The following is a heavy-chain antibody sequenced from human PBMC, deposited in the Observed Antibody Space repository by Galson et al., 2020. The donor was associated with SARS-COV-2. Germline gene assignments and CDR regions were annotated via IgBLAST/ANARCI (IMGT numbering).Heavy chain of an antibody. CDR1: GFFFSNYG. CDR2: ISFDGFNK. J-gene: IGHJ4*02. D-gene: IGHD3-10*01. V-gene: IGHV3-30*03. CDR3: ARAGSGSYYLIDY. Sequence: GESLKISCAASGFFFSNYGMHWVRQSPGKGLEWVAVISFDGFNKYYADSVKGRFTISRDNSKNTLYLQMNSLRAEDTAVYYCARAGSGSYYLIDYWGQGTLVTVSS.